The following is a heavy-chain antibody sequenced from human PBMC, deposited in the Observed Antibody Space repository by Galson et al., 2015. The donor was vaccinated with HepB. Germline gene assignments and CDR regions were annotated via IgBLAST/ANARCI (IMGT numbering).Heavy chain of an antibody. CDR2: ISGSGGST. J-gene: IGHJ3*02. CDR3: AKELMVRGVISFDDAFDI. CDR1: GFTFSSYA. Sequence: SLRLSCAASGFTFSSYAMSWVRQAPGKGLEWVSAISGSGGSTYYADSVKGRFTISRDNSKNTLYLQMNSLRAEDTAVYYCAKELMVRGVISFDDAFDIWGQGTMVTVSS. D-gene: IGHD3-10*01. V-gene: IGHV3-23*01.